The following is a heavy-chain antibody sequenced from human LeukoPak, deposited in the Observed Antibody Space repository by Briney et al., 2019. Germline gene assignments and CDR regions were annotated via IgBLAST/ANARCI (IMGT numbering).Heavy chain of an antibody. D-gene: IGHD3-9*01. J-gene: IGHJ4*02. CDR1: GGSISSGSYY. Sequence: PSETLSLTCTVSGGSISSGSYYWSWIRQPAGKGLEWIWRIYTSGSTNYNPSLKSRVTISVDTSKNQFSLKLSSVTAADTAVYYCARDSYDILTGYGSFDYWGQGTLVTVSS. CDR2: IYTSGST. V-gene: IGHV4-61*02. CDR3: ARDSYDILTGYGSFDY.